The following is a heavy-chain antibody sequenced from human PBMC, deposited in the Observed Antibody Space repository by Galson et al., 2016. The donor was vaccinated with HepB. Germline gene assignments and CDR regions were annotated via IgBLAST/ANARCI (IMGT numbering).Heavy chain of an antibody. Sequence: SVKVSCKASGGTFSSYAISWVRQAPGQGLEWMGGIIPIFGTADYAQKVQGRVTITADTSTSTAYMELSRLTSEDTAVYYCARDNQLQMAYRKYYYGMDVWGKGTTVTVSS. V-gene: IGHV1-69*06. CDR1: GGTFSSYA. D-gene: IGHD5-18*01. CDR2: IIPIFGTA. CDR3: ARDNQLQMAYRKYYYGMDV. J-gene: IGHJ6*04.